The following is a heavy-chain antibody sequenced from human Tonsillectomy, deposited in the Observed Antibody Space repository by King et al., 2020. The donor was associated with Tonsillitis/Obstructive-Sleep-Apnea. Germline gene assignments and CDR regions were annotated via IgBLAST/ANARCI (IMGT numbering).Heavy chain of an antibody. Sequence: QLQESGPGLVKPSETLSLTCTVSGGSMSSSSYWDWGRQPPGKRLEWIGSIYYSGSTYYNRSLKSRVTISVDTSKNQFSLRLSSVTAADTAVYYCARDGEDGSTNYFDYWGQGTLVTVSS. J-gene: IGHJ4*02. CDR2: IYYSGST. CDR3: ARDGEDGSTNYFDY. CDR1: GGSMSSSSY. D-gene: IGHD6-6*01. V-gene: IGHV4-39*02.